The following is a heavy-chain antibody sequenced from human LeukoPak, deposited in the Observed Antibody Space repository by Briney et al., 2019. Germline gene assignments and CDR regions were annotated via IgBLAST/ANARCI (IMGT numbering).Heavy chain of an antibody. CDR3: ARVGIAAGTWNWFDP. Sequence: ASVKVSCKASGGTFSSYAISWVRQAPGQGLEWMGGTIPTFGTANYAQKFQGRVTITADESTSTAYMELSSLRSDDTAVYYCARVGIAAGTWNWFDPWGQGTLVTVSS. V-gene: IGHV1-69*13. CDR1: GGTFSSYA. CDR2: TIPTFGTA. J-gene: IGHJ5*02. D-gene: IGHD6-13*01.